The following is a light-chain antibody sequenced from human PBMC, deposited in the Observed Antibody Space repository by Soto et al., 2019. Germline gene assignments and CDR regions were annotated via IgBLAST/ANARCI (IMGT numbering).Light chain of an antibody. CDR1: SSDVGGYNY. CDR2: DVI. CDR3: SSHSSSSTLVV. J-gene: IGLJ2*01. Sequence: QSALSQPASMSGSPGQSITISCTGTSSDVGGYNYVSWYRQHPGKAPKLIIYDVIHRPSEVSNRFSGSKSGNTASLTISGLQAEDEADYYASSHSSSSTLVVFGGGTQLTVL. V-gene: IGLV2-14*03.